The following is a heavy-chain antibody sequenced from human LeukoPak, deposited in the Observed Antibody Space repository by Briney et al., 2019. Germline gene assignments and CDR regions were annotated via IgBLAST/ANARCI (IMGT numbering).Heavy chain of an antibody. CDR1: GYTFTNYG. D-gene: IGHD6-13*01. J-gene: IGHJ4*02. CDR3: ARVLQQLADFDY. Sequence: ASVKLSCKASGYTFTNYGISWVRQAPGQGLEWMGWISAYNGNTNYAQKLQGRVTRTTDTSTSTAYMELRSLRSDDTAVYYCARVLQQLADFDYWGQGTLVTVSS. CDR2: ISAYNGNT. V-gene: IGHV1-18*01.